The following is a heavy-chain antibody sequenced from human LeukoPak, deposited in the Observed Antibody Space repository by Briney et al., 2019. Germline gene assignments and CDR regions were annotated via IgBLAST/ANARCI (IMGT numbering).Heavy chain of an antibody. D-gene: IGHD3-22*01. CDR3: ARVGNYDSSGLRGAFDI. V-gene: IGHV1-46*01. Sequence: ASVKVSCKASGYTFTSYYMHWVRQAPGQGLEWMGIINPSGGSTSYAQKFQGRVTMTRDMSTSTVYMELSSLRSEDTAVYYCARVGNYDSSGLRGAFDIWGQGTMVTVSS. J-gene: IGHJ3*02. CDR1: GYTFTSYY. CDR2: INPSGGST.